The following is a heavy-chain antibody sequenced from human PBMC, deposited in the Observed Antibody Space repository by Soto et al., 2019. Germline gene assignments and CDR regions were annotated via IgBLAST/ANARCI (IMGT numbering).Heavy chain of an antibody. J-gene: IGHJ4*02. D-gene: IGHD3-22*01. V-gene: IGHV3-21*01. CDR2: ISSDGYHV. CDR3: AGTDDSLDY. CDR1: GITFNTYY. Sequence: EVQMVESGGGLVKPGGSLRLSCAASGITFNTYYMNWVRQAPGKGLEWVSSISSDGYHVFYGDSAKGRFTISRDNAKNSLYLQMNSLTAEDTAVYYCAGTDDSLDYWGRGTLVTVSS.